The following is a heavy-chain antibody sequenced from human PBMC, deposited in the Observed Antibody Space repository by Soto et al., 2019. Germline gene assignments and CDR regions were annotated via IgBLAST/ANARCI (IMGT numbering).Heavy chain of an antibody. CDR3: ARDLNYYDRSGYPGY. Sequence: GGSLRLSCAGSGFTFSSYWMSWVRQAPGKGLEWVANIRQDGNEKYYVDSVKGRFTVSRDNAKSSLYLQMNSLRAEDTATYFCARDLNYYDRSGYPGYWGPGTLVTVS. CDR1: GFTFSSYW. V-gene: IGHV3-7*03. D-gene: IGHD3-22*01. J-gene: IGHJ4*02. CDR2: IRQDGNEK.